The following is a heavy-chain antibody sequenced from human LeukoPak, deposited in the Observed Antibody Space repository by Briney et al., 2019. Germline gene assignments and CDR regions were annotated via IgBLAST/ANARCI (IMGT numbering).Heavy chain of an antibody. CDR3: ARGYCSGGSCYPFDY. D-gene: IGHD2-15*01. J-gene: IGHJ4*02. CDR2: IYTSGST. CDR1: GGSISSYY. V-gene: IGHV4-4*07. Sequence: PSETLSLTCTVSGGSISSYYWSWIRQPAGKGLEWIGRIYTSGSTNYNPSLKSRVTISVDKSKNQFSLKLSSVTAADTAVYYCARGYCSGGSCYPFDYWGQGTLVTASS.